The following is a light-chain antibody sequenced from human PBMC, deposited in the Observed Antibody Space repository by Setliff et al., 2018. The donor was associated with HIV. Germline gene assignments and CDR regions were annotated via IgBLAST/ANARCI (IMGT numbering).Light chain of an antibody. V-gene: IGLV2-14*01. Sequence: QSALTQPASVSGSPGQSITISCTGTSSDVGAYNYVSWYQQHPGKAPKLMIYDVSKRPSGVSNRFSGSKSGNTASLTISGLQAEDEADYYCSSYTSNSPYVFGTGTKVTVL. J-gene: IGLJ1*01. CDR1: SSDVGAYNY. CDR3: SSYTSNSPYV. CDR2: DVS.